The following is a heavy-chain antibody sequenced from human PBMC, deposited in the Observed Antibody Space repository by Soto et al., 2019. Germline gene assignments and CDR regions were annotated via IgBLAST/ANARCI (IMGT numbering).Heavy chain of an antibody. CDR3: ARGFYGSGSYYNYYYYLDV. D-gene: IGHD3-10*01. V-gene: IGHV3-33*01. CDR2: IWYDGRNK. J-gene: IGHJ6*03. CDR1: GFTFSSYG. Sequence: GGSLRLSCAAPGFTFSSYGIHWVRQAPGKGLEWAAVIWYDGRNKYYADSVKGRFTISRDNSKNTLYLKMNSLRAEDTAVYYCARGFYGSGSYYNYYYYLDVWGKGTTVTVSS.